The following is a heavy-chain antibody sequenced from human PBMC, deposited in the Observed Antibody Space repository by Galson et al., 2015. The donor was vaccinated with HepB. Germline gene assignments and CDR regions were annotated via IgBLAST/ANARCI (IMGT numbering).Heavy chain of an antibody. J-gene: IGHJ3*02. CDR1: RFTFSSYS. Sequence: SLRLSCAASRFTFSSYSMNWVRQAPGKGLEWVSSISSSSSYIYYADSVKGRFTISRDNAKSSLYLQMNSLRAEDTAVYYCQYYDFWSGYYTPDAFDIWGQVTMVTVSS. CDR2: ISSSSSYI. D-gene: IGHD3-3*01. CDR3: QYYDFWSGYYTPDAFDI. V-gene: IGHV3-21*01.